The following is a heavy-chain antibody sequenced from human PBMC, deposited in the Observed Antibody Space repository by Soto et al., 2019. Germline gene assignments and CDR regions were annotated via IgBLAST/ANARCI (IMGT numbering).Heavy chain of an antibody. J-gene: IGHJ5*02. CDR2: IYHSGST. D-gene: IGHD2-2*01. Sequence: LSLTCAVSGGSISSGGYSWSWIRQPPGKGLEWIGYIYHSGSTYYNPSLKSRVTISVDRSKNQFSLKLSSVTAADTAVYYCARGAVGHCSSTSCYGLVWFDPWGQGTLVTVSS. CDR1: GGSISSGGYS. CDR3: ARGAVGHCSSTSCYGLVWFDP. V-gene: IGHV4-30-2*01.